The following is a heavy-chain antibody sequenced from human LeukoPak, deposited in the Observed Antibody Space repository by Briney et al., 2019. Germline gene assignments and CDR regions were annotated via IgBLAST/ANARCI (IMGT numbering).Heavy chain of an antibody. CDR3: ARAWPYYDFWSGYYGGFDP. CDR2: IYYSVST. CDR1: GGSISSYY. D-gene: IGHD3-3*01. Sequence: SETLSLTCTVSGGSISSYYWSWIRQPPGKGLEWIGYIYYSVSTNYNPSLKTRLTISVDTYKHQFSLKLSSVTAADTAVYYCARAWPYYDFWSGYYGGFDPWGQGTLVTVSS. J-gene: IGHJ5*02. V-gene: IGHV4-59*01.